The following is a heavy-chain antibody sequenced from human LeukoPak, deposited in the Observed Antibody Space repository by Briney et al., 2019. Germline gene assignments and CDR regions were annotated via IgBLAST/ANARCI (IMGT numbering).Heavy chain of an antibody. V-gene: IGHV3-9*03. CDR2: ISWNSGSI. Sequence: PGGSLRLSCAASGFTFDDYAMHWVRQAPGKGLEWVSGISWNSGSIGYADSVKGRFTTSRDNAKNSLYLQMNSLRAEDMALYYCAKGRWLRSKGDAFDIWGQGTMVTVSS. J-gene: IGHJ3*02. D-gene: IGHD5-12*01. CDR3: AKGRWLRSKGDAFDI. CDR1: GFTFDDYA.